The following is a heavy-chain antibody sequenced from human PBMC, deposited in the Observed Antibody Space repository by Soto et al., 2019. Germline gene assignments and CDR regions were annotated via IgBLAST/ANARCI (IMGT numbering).Heavy chain of an antibody. D-gene: IGHD3-10*01. J-gene: IGHJ4*02. CDR3: ARTASETYPARYFDY. V-gene: IGHV5-51*01. CDR1: GYTFTNYW. CDR2: ILLGDSDT. Sequence: GGSLKISCKAPGYTFTNYWIGWVRQMPGKGLEWMGIILLGDSDTRYSPSFRGQVTISADKSISTAYLQWSSLKASDTAIYYCARTASETYPARYFDYWGQGTLVTVSS.